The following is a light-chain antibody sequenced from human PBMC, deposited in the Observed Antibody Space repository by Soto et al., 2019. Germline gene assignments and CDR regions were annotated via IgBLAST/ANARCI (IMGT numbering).Light chain of an antibody. CDR2: SNN. J-gene: IGLJ2*01. V-gene: IGLV1-44*01. Sequence: QSVLTQPPSASGTPGQRVTISCSGSTSNMGRNTVYWYQQFPGTAPKLLIYSNNQRPSVVPARFAGYKSGTSASLAISGLQYDDKATYYCAAWDDRLNGVVFGGGTKLTVL. CDR3: AAWDDRLNGVV. CDR1: TSNMGRNT.